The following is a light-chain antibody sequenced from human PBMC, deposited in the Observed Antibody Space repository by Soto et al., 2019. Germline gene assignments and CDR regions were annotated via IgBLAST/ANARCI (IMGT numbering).Light chain of an antibody. V-gene: IGKV1-39*01. J-gene: IGKJ3*01. CDR2: AAS. CDR3: QQSYSTPFT. CDR1: QSISSH. Sequence: DIQMTQSPSSLSASVGDRVTITCRASQSISSHLNWYQQKPGKAPKLLIYAASSLQSGDSSRFSGSESGTDFTLTICSLQPEDFATYYCQQSYSTPFTFGPGTRVDIK.